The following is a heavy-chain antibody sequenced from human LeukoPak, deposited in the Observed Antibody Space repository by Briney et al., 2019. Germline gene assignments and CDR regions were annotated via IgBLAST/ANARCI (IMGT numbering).Heavy chain of an antibody. CDR1: NASFRDYS. CDR3: ARGCPVVPSNGDYSYHGLDV. D-gene: IGHD4-17*01. V-gene: IGHV4-34*01. J-gene: IGHJ6*02. Sequence: SETLSLICTVYNASFRDYSCSWIRQPPGKGLEWIGEIKHSGSTNYNPSLKSRVTISVDMSKNQFSLKLSSVTAADTAVYFCARGCPVVPSNGDYSYHGLDVWGQGTTVTVSS. CDR2: IKHSGST.